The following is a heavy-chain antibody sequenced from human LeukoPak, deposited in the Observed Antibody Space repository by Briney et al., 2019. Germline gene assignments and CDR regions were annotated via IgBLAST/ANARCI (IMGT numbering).Heavy chain of an antibody. D-gene: IGHD3-22*01. CDR3: ATGGYYYDSSAFDY. V-gene: IGHV1-24*01. J-gene: IGHJ4*02. CDR2: FDPEDGET. CDR1: GYTLTELS. Sequence: ASVKVSCKVSGYTLTELSMHWVRQAPGKGLEWMGGFDPEDGETIYAQKFQGRVTMTEDTSTDTAYMELSSLRSEDTAVYYCATGGYYYDSSAFDYWGQGTLVTVSS.